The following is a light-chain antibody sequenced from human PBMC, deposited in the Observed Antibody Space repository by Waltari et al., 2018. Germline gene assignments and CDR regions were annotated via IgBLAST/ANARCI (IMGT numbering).Light chain of an antibody. Sequence: DIVMTQSPDSLAVSLGERATITCKSSQTVLYSSTNKNYLAWYQQKPGQPPKLLIYWASTRESWVPDRFSGSGSGTDFTLTISSLQPEDFATYYCQQSYSTPTWTFGQGTKVEIK. J-gene: IGKJ1*01. CDR1: QTVLYSSTNKNY. CDR2: WAS. V-gene: IGKV4-1*01. CDR3: QQSYSTPTWT.